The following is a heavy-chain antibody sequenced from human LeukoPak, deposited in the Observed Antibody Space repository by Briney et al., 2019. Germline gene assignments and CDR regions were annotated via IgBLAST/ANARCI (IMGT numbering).Heavy chain of an antibody. CDR3: VCGVAAMAYY. J-gene: IGHJ4*02. V-gene: IGHV3-74*01. CDR1: GFTFSSYW. CDR2: INSDGSST. D-gene: IGHD5-18*01. Sequence: GGSLRLSCSASGFTFSSYWMHWVRQPPGKGLVWVSRINSDGSSTSYADFVKGRFTISRDTAKNSLHLQMNSLRAEHTAVYYCVCGVAAMAYYWGQGTLVTVSS.